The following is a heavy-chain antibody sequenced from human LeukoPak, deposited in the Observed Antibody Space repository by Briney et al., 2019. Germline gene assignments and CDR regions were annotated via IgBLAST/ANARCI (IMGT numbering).Heavy chain of an antibody. CDR3: ARNLWFGESSDAFDM. D-gene: IGHD3-10*01. J-gene: IGHJ3*02. CDR2: INPKSGGT. CDR1: GYTFTSYY. V-gene: IGHV1-2*02. Sequence: ASVKVSCKASGYTFTSYYMHWVRQAPGQGREWMGWINPKSGGTNYQGRVTMTRDTSISTAYMDMSSLRSDDTAVYYCARNLWFGESSDAFDMWGQGTMVTVSS.